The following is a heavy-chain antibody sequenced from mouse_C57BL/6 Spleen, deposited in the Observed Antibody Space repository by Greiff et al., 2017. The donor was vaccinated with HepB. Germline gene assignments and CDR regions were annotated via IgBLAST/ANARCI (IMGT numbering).Heavy chain of an antibody. CDR1: GYTFTSYW. CDR2: IHPNSGST. J-gene: IGHJ4*01. D-gene: IGHD1-1*01. CDR3: ARFITTVVGEAMDY. V-gene: IGHV1-64*01. Sequence: VKLQQPGAELVKPGASVKLSCKASGYTFTSYWMHWVKQRPGQGLEWIGMIHPNSGSTNYNEKFKSKATLTVDKSSSTAYMQLSSLTSEDSAVYYCARFITTVVGEAMDYWGQGTSVTVSS.